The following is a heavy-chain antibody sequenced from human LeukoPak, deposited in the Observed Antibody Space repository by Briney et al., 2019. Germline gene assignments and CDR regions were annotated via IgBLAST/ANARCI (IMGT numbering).Heavy chain of an antibody. CDR1: GYIFTRHW. CDR2: IYSDDSDT. J-gene: IGHJ4*02. V-gene: IGHV5-51*01. Sequence: GESLKISCKSSGYIFTRHWIGWGRQVPGKGLEWMGIIYSDDSDTRYTPSFQGQVTISADKSISTAYLQWSSLKASDTAMYYCARGGALVRDYFDYWGQGTLVTVSS. CDR3: ARGGALVRDYFDY. D-gene: IGHD2-21*01.